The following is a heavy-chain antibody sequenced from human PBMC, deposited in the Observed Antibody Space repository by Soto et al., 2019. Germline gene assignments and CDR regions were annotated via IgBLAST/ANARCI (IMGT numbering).Heavy chain of an antibody. CDR1: GGSVSSGSCY. CDR3: ARATGYYHDTFDP. Sequence: QVQLQESGPGLEKPSETLSLTCTVSGGSVSSGSCYWSWIRQPPGKGLEWIGYIYYSGSTNYNPSLKLRVTISVETSKIQLYMKPSSVTAADTAVYYCARATGYYHDTFDPWGQGTVVTVSS. CDR2: IYYSGST. V-gene: IGHV4-61*01. J-gene: IGHJ5*02. D-gene: IGHD3-9*01.